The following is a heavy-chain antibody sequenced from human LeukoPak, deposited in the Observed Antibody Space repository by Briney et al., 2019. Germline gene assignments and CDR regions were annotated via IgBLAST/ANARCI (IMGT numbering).Heavy chain of an antibody. V-gene: IGHV1-46*01. J-gene: IGHJ3*02. D-gene: IGHD3-22*01. CDR2: INPSGGST. CDR3: ARVDSPGAFDI. CDR1: GYTFTSHY. Sequence: GASVKVSCKASGYTFTSHYMHWVRQAPGQGLEWMGIINPSGGSTSYAQKFQGRVTMTRDTSTSTVYMELSSLRSEDTAVYYCARVDSPGAFDIWGQGTMVTVSS.